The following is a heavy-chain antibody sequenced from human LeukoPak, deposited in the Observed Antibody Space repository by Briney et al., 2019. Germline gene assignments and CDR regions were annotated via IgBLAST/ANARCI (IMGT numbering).Heavy chain of an antibody. V-gene: IGHV4-34*01. CDR2: INHSGST. J-gene: IGHJ5*02. CDR1: GGSFSGYY. D-gene: IGHD6-19*01. Sequence: SETLSLTCAVYGGSFSGYYWSWIRQPPGKGREWIGEINHSGSTNYNPSLKSRVTISVDTSKNQFSLKLSSVTAADTAVYYCARHPSGWGPWGQGTLVTVSS. CDR3: ARHPSGWGP.